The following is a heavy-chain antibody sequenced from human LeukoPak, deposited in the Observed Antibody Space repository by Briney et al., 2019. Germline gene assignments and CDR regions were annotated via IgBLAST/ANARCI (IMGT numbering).Heavy chain of an antibody. Sequence: ASVKVSCKASGYMLSRYYMHWVRQAPGQGLEWMGILTPSGGSPTYAQKFQGRVTMTRDTSTTTFYMEIHSLRSDDTAIYYCARGHSDSGYYRPFFDYSGQGTLVTVSS. J-gene: IGHJ4*02. CDR1: GYMLSRYY. D-gene: IGHD6-25*01. V-gene: IGHV1-46*01. CDR2: LTPSGGSP. CDR3: ARGHSDSGYYRPFFDY.